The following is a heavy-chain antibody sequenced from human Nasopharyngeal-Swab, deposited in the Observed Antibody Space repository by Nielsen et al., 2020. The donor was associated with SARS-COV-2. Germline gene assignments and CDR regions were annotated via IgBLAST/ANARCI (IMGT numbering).Heavy chain of an antibody. CDR2: ISYDGSNK. V-gene: IGHV3-30*18. Sequence: GGSLRLSCAASGFTFRSYAMSWVRQAPGRGLEWVAVISYDGSNKYYADSVKGRFTISRDNSKNTLYLQMNSLRAEDTAVYYCAKLGRTSPYYFDYWGQGTLVTVSS. D-gene: IGHD1-14*01. CDR1: GFTFRSYA. J-gene: IGHJ4*02. CDR3: AKLGRTSPYYFDY.